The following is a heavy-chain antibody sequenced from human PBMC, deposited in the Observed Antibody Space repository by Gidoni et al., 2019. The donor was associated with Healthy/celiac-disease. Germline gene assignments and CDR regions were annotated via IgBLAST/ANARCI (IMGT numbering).Heavy chain of an antibody. D-gene: IGHD5-18*01. J-gene: IGHJ4*02. V-gene: IGHV3-9*01. Sequence: EVQLVESGGGLVQPGISLRLSCAASGFTFDDYAMHWVRQAPGKGLEWVSGISWNSGSIGYADSVKGRFTISRDNAKNSLYLQMNSLRAEDTALYYCAKSIVCCRRQLWRQDPLGYWGQGTLVTVSS. CDR3: AKSIVCCRRQLWRQDPLGY. CDR2: ISWNSGSI. CDR1: GFTFDDYA.